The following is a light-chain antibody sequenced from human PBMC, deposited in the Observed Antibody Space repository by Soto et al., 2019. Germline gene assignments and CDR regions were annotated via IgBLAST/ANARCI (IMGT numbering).Light chain of an antibody. J-gene: IGLJ3*02. CDR1: SSDVGAYNY. CDR2: EVT. Sequence: QSVLTQPPSASGSPGQSVTISCTGTSSDVGAYNYVSWYQQHPGKAPQLVIYEVTKRPSGVPDRFSGSKSGNTASLTVSGVQAYDEADYYCSSHAGNNMVFGGGTKLTVL. V-gene: IGLV2-8*01. CDR3: SSHAGNNMV.